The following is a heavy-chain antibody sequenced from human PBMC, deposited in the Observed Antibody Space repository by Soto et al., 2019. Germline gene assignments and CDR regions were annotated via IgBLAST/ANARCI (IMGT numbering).Heavy chain of an antibody. CDR1: GFTFNTYT. CDR3: ARDREYQPLPDY. Sequence: HPGGSLRLSCAASGFTFNTYTMNWVRQAPGKGLEWVSYISSSSGTKYYADSVKGRFTISRDNAKNSLYLQMNSLRAEDTAVYYCARDREYQPLPDYWAQGTLVTVSS. D-gene: IGHD2-2*01. V-gene: IGHV3-48*01. CDR2: ISSSSGTK. J-gene: IGHJ4*02.